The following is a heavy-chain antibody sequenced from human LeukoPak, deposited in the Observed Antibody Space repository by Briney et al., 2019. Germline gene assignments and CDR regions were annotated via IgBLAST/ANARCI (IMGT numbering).Heavy chain of an antibody. CDR3: ARDLRGYSYGYPGY. D-gene: IGHD5-18*01. CDR1: GYTFTSYA. J-gene: IGHJ4*02. CDR2: INAGNGNT. Sequence: ASVKVSCKASGYTFTSYAMHWVRHAPGQRLEWMGWINAGNGNTKYSQKFQGRVTITRDTSASTAYMELSSLRSEDTAVYYCARDLRGYSYGYPGYWGQGTLVTVSS. V-gene: IGHV1-3*01.